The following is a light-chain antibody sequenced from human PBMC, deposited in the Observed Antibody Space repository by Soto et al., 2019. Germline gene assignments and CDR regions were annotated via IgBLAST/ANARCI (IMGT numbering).Light chain of an antibody. CDR2: DAS. V-gene: IGKV1-5*01. CDR1: QSISSW. Sequence: DIHMTQSPSTLSASVGDRVTITCRASQSISSWLAWYQQKPGKAPKLLIYDASSLESGVPSRFSGSGSGKELTLTISSLQPDDFATYYCQQYNSYQWTVGQGTKVDIK. CDR3: QQYNSYQWT. J-gene: IGKJ1*01.